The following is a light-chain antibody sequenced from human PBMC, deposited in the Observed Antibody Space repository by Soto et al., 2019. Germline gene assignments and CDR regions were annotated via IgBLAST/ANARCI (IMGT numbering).Light chain of an antibody. CDR2: AAS. Sequence: IQMTQSPSTLSASVGDRVTITCQASQDISNYLNWYQQKPGKAPKLLIYAASSLQSGVPSRFSGSGSGTDFTLTISSLQPEDFATYYCQQSYSTPPITFGQGTRREIK. CDR3: QQSYSTPPIT. J-gene: IGKJ5*01. CDR1: QDISNY. V-gene: IGKV1-39*01.